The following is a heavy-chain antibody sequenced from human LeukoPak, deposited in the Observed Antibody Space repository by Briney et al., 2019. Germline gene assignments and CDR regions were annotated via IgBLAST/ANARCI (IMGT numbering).Heavy chain of an antibody. Sequence: GGSLRPSCADSGFTFSDYYMSWIRQAPGKGLEWVSYISSSGSTIYYADSVKGRFTISRDNAKNSLYLQMNNLRVEDTAVYYCARDQPIGYNYGYPFDNWGQGTLVTVSS. CDR3: ARDQPIGYNYGYPFDN. D-gene: IGHD5-18*01. CDR2: ISSSGSTI. V-gene: IGHV3-11*04. J-gene: IGHJ4*02. CDR1: GFTFSDYY.